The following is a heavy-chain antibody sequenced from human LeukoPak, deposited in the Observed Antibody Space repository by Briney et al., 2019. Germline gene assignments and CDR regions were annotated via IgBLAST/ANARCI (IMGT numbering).Heavy chain of an antibody. CDR3: ARAENYDSSGYVRSWWFDP. Sequence: SQTLSLTCAVSGGSISSGGYSWSWIRQPPGKGLEWIGYIYHSGSTYYNPSLKSRVTISVDRSKNQFPLKLSSVTAADTAVYYCARAENYDSSGYVRSWWFDPWGQGTLVTVSS. V-gene: IGHV4-30-2*01. D-gene: IGHD3-22*01. CDR2: IYHSGST. CDR1: GGSISSGGYS. J-gene: IGHJ5*02.